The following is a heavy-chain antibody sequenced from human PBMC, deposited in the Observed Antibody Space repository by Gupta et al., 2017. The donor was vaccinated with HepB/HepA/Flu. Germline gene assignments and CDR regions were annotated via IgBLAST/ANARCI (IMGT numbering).Heavy chain of an antibody. CDR2: INHSGST. CDR1: GGSFSGYY. Sequence: QVQLQQWGAGLLKPSETLSLTCAVYGGSFSGYYWSWIRQPPGKGLEWIGEINHSGSTNYNPSLKSRVTISVDTSKNQFSLKLSSVTAADTAVYYCARGFFIENPVAGSGPFDYWGQGTLVTVSS. V-gene: IGHV4-34*01. D-gene: IGHD6-19*01. CDR3: ARGFFIENPVAGSGPFDY. J-gene: IGHJ4*02.